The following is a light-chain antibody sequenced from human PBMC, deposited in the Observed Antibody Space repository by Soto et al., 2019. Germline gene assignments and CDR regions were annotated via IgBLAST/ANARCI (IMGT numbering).Light chain of an antibody. J-gene: IGLJ1*01. CDR1: SSDVGGYNY. CDR3: TSFTSRHTYV. V-gene: IGLV2-14*03. CDR2: DVS. Sequence: QSALTQPASVSGSPGQSITISCTGTSSDVGGYNYVSWYQQHPDKAPRLMIYDVSNRPSGASDRFSGSKSGDTASLTISGLQAEDEADYYCTSFTSRHTYVFGTGTKVTVL.